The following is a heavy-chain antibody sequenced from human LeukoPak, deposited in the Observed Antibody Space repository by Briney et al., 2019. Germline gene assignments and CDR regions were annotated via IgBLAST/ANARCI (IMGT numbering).Heavy chain of an antibody. CDR3: ARVKYDFWSGYSFQH. D-gene: IGHD3-3*01. Sequence: PGGSLRLSCAASGFTFSSYWMHWVRQAPGKGLGGVSRINSDGSSTSYADSVKGRFTISRDNAKNTLYLQMNSLRAEDTAVYYCARVKYDFWSGYSFQHWGQGTLVTVSS. V-gene: IGHV3-74*01. CDR1: GFTFSSYW. J-gene: IGHJ1*01. CDR2: INSDGSST.